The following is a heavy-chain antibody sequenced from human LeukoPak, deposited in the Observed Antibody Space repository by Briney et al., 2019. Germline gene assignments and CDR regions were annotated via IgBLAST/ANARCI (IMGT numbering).Heavy chain of an antibody. CDR3: AKVGDRYDFWSGYTPTTFDY. Sequence: PGGSLRLSCAASGFTFDDYAMHWVRQAPGKGLEWVSGISWNSGSIGYADSVKGRFTISRDNAKSSLYLQMNSLRAEDTALYYCAKVGDRYDFWSGYTPTTFDYWGQGTLVTVSS. V-gene: IGHV3-9*01. CDR2: ISWNSGSI. CDR1: GFTFDDYA. D-gene: IGHD3-3*01. J-gene: IGHJ4*02.